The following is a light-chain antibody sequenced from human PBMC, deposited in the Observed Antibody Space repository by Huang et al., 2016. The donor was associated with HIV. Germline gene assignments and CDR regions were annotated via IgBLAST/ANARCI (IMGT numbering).Light chain of an antibody. Sequence: DIQMTQSPSTLSASVGDRVTITCRASQNINTWLAWYQQKPGIAPDLLIYRASSLQVGVPSRFTGSGSGTEFTLTITSLQPDDLGTYYCQQYNTYLYTFGQGTKLEI. CDR2: RAS. CDR1: QNINTW. J-gene: IGKJ2*01. CDR3: QQYNTYLYT. V-gene: IGKV1-5*03.